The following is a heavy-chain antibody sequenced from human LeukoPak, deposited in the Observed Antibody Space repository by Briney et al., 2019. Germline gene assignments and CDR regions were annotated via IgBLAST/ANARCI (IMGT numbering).Heavy chain of an antibody. J-gene: IGHJ6*04. D-gene: IGHD6-19*01. Sequence: PGGSLRLSCTASGFTFRSYGMHWVREAPGKGLGWVAVIWFYGSNKYYADSVKGRLPISRDNSKSTLYLHMNSLRAEDTAVYYCAKAVAATGHYYVGMDVWGEGTTVTVSS. CDR1: GFTFRSYG. CDR3: AKAVAATGHYYVGMDV. CDR2: IWFYGSNK. V-gene: IGHV3-33*03.